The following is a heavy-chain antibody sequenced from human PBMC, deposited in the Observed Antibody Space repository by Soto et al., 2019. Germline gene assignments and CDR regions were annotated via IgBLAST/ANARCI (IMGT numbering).Heavy chain of an antibody. Sequence: GGSLRLSCAASGFTFSSYWMHWVRQAPGKGLVWVSRINSDGSSTSYADSVKGRFTISRDNAKNTLYLQMNSLRAEDTAVYYCARAGDWGSYTFDYWGQGTLVTVSS. V-gene: IGHV3-74*01. D-gene: IGHD7-27*01. J-gene: IGHJ4*02. CDR2: INSDGSST. CDR3: ARAGDWGSYTFDY. CDR1: GFTFSSYW.